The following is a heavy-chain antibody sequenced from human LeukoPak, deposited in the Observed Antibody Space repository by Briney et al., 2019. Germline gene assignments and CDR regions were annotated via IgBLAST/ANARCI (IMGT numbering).Heavy chain of an antibody. Sequence: SSETVSLTCAVYGGSFSGYYWSWIRQPPGKGLEWIGEINHSGSTNYNPSLKSRVTISVDTSKNQFSLKLSSVTAADTAVYYCARGRKWLGNYYYYGMDVWGQGTTVIVSS. D-gene: IGHD6-19*01. CDR3: ARGRKWLGNYYYYGMDV. CDR1: GGSFSGYY. CDR2: INHSGST. J-gene: IGHJ6*02. V-gene: IGHV4-34*01.